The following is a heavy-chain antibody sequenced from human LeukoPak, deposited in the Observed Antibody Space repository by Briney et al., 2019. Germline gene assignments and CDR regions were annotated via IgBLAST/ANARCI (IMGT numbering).Heavy chain of an antibody. J-gene: IGHJ4*02. V-gene: IGHV3-74*03. D-gene: IGHD3-10*01. CDR1: GFTFSNYE. CDR2: INRDGSTT. CDR3: ARDKKSGESSEIDY. Sequence: PGGSLRLSCAASGFTFSNYEMNWVRQAPGKGLVWVSRINRDGSTTKYADSVKGRFTVSRDNAKNTLNLQMNSLRAEDTAVYYCARDKKSGESSEIDYWGQGTLVTVSS.